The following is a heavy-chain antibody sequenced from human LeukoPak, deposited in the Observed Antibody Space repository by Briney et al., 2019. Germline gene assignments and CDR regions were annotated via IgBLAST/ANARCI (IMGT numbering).Heavy chain of an antibody. D-gene: IGHD2-2*01. CDR1: GYTFTGHF. CDR3: ARDYSSTTWYDAFDV. Sequence: GASVKVSCMASGYTFTGHFMHWVRQAPGQGLEWMGWIDPNSGGTKHAQKFQDRVTMTRDTSISTAYMEVSGLTSDDTAMYYCARDYSSTTWYDAFDVWGQGTMVTVSS. J-gene: IGHJ3*01. V-gene: IGHV1-2*02. CDR2: IDPNSGGT.